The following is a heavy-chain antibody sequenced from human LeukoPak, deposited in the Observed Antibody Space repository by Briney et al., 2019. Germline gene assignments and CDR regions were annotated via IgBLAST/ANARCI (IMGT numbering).Heavy chain of an antibody. J-gene: IGHJ4*02. Sequence: GGSLRLSCAASGFTFGDYAMHWVRQAPGKGLEWVSAISGSGGSTYYADSVKGRFTISRDNSKNTLYLQMNSLRAEDTAVYYCAKDQVIVVVITSGYFDYWGQGTLVTVSS. CDR3: AKDQVIVVVITSGYFDY. V-gene: IGHV3-23*01. CDR1: GFTFGDYA. D-gene: IGHD3-22*01. CDR2: ISGSGGST.